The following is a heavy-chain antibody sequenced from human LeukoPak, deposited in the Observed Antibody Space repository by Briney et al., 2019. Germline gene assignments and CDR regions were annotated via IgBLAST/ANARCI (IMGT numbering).Heavy chain of an antibody. D-gene: IGHD5-18*01. CDR2: IYYTGAT. CDR3: ARAGYSYGTGYYFDY. J-gene: IGHJ4*02. V-gene: IGHV4-59*01. CDR1: GGSISSYY. Sequence: SETLSLTCTVSGGSISSYYWSWIRLPPAKGLAWIGYIYYTGATYCNPSLKSRVTISLDTSKNQFSLKLSSVTAADAAVYYCARAGYSYGTGYYFDYWGQGALVTVSS.